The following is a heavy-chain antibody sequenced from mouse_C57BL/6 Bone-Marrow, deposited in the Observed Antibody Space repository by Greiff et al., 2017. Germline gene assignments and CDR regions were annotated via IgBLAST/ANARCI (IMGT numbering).Heavy chain of an antibody. CDR3: VYYYVSSAY. CDR1: GYTFTSYW. Sequence: VQLQQSGAELVMPGASVKLSCKASGYTFTSYWMHWVKQRPGQGLEWIGEIDPSDSYTNYNQKFKGKYTLPVEQSTSTAYMQLISLTSEVSAFYYCVYYYVSSAYWGQGTLVTVSA. D-gene: IGHD1-1*01. V-gene: IGHV1-69*01. CDR2: IDPSDSYT. J-gene: IGHJ3*01.